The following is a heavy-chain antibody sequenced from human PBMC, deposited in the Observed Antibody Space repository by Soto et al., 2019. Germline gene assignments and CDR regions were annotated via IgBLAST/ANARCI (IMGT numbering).Heavy chain of an antibody. Sequence: QVQLVESGGGVVQPGRSLRLSCVGSGFPFWHYGMHWVRQAPGKGLEWVAVIWSDGKKESYADFVKGRFASSRDNFKDTFYLQMNSLRAEDTAVYYCARDRDGGWFHMDVWGQGTTVTVSS. V-gene: IGHV3-33*01. CDR3: ARDRDGGWFHMDV. D-gene: IGHD6-19*01. J-gene: IGHJ6*02. CDR2: IWSDGKKE. CDR1: GFPFWHYG.